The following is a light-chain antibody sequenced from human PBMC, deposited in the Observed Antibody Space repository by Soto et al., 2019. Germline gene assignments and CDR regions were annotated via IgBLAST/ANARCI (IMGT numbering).Light chain of an antibody. CDR3: SSYGGSNNYV. CDR1: SSGVGGYNF. Sequence: QSVLTQPPSASGSPGQSVTISCTGTSSGVGGYNFVSWYQQHPGKAPKLIIYEVNKRPSGVPDRFSGSKSGNTASLAVSGLQAEDEADYYCSSYGGSNNYVFGSGTKVTVL. J-gene: IGLJ1*01. CDR2: EVN. V-gene: IGLV2-8*01.